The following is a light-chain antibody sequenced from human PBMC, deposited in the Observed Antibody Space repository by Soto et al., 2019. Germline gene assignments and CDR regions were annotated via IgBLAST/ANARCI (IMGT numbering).Light chain of an antibody. CDR2: GAS. Sequence: VMTQSPVTLSVSPGASVTLSCRASLGISINLAWYQQRPGQAPRLLIYGASTRATSIPARFSGRGSGTEFTLTISSLQSVDFAVYYCQQHGNWPHTFGQGTKLDIK. CDR1: LGISIN. J-gene: IGKJ1*01. CDR3: QQHGNWPHT. V-gene: IGKV3D-15*01.